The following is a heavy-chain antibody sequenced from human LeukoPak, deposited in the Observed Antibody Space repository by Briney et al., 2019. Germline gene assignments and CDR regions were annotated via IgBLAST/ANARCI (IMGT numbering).Heavy chain of an antibody. CDR1: GYTFTSYY. CDR2: INPSGGRT. Sequence: GASVKVSCKASGYTFTSYYMHWVRQAPGQGLEWMGIINPSGGRTRYAQKFQGRVTMTRDMSTSTVYMELSSLRSEDTAVYYCARGPGEGGSSGSYYGKPEDPAEYYFDYWGQGTLVTVSS. V-gene: IGHV1-46*01. J-gene: IGHJ4*02. CDR3: ARGPGEGGSSGSYYGKPEDPAEYYFDY. D-gene: IGHD3-22*01.